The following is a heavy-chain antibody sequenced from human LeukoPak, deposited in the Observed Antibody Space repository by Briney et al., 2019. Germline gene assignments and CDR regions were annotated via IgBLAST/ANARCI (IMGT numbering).Heavy chain of an antibody. Sequence: GGSLRLSCAASGFTFSSYAMHWVRQAPGKGLEWVAVISYDGSNKYYADSVKGRFTISRDNSKNTLYLQMNSLRAEDTAVYYCAREYCSSTSCYSDPDQFDYWGQGTLVTVSS. CDR1: GFTFSSYA. J-gene: IGHJ4*02. CDR2: ISYDGSNK. CDR3: AREYCSSTSCYSDPDQFDY. D-gene: IGHD2-2*01. V-gene: IGHV3-30-3*01.